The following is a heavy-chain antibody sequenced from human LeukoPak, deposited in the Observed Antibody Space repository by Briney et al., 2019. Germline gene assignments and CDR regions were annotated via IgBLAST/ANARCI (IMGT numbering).Heavy chain of an antibody. V-gene: IGHV3-30-3*01. CDR3: ARAPGSYSSSPVDY. D-gene: IGHD6-6*01. J-gene: IGHJ4*02. Sequence: GRSLRLSCAASGFTFSSYAMHWVRQAPGKGLEWVAVISYDGSNKYYADSVKGRFTISGDNSKNTLYLQMNSLRAEDTAVYYCARAPGSYSSSPVDYWGQGTLVTVSS. CDR1: GFTFSSYA. CDR2: ISYDGSNK.